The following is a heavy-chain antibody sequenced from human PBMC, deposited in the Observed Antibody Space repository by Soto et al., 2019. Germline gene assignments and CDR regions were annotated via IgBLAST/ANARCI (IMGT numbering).Heavy chain of an antibody. CDR3: ARTGRGIYQDDAFDI. CDR1: GGSISSSSYY. Sequence: SETLSLTCTVSGGSISSSSYYWGWIRQPPGKGLEWIGSIYYSGSTYYNPSLKSRVTISVDTSKNQFSLKLSSVTAADTAVYYCARTGRGIYQDDAFDIWGQGTMVTVSS. J-gene: IGHJ3*02. D-gene: IGHD3-16*01. CDR2: IYYSGST. V-gene: IGHV4-39*01.